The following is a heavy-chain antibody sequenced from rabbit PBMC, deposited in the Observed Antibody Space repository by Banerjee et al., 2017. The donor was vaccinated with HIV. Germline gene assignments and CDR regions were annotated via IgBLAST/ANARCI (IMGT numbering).Heavy chain of an antibody. CDR2: IDGSSGST. J-gene: IGHJ4*01. CDR1: GIDFSSYYY. Sequence: QQQLEESGGGLVKHGGTLTLTCKASGIDFSSYYYMSWVRQAPGKGLEWIACIDGSSGSTYYASWAKGRFTISKTSSTTVTLQMTSLTAADTATYFCARDAGTTYYSGYFNLWGPGTLVTVS. V-gene: IGHV1S45*01. D-gene: IGHD8-1*01. CDR3: ARDAGTTYYSGYFNL.